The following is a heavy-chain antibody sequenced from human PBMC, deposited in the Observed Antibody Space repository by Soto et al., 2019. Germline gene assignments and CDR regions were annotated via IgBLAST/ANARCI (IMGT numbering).Heavy chain of an antibody. CDR3: ARGSWYGYNWFDP. CDR2: IYYSGST. J-gene: IGHJ5*02. CDR1: GGSISSGDYY. V-gene: IGHV4-30-4*01. D-gene: IGHD6-13*01. Sequence: SETLSLTCTVSGGSISSGDYYWSWIRQPPGKGLEWIGYIYYSGSTYYNPSLKSRVTISVDTSKNQFSLKLSSVTAADTAVYCCARGSWYGYNWFDPWGQGTLVTVSS.